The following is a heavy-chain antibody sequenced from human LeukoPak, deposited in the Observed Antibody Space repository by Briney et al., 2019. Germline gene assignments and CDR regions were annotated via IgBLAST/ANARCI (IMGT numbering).Heavy chain of an antibody. CDR1: GYTFTGYY. CDR3: ARADYDILTGYYWVDY. J-gene: IGHJ4*02. V-gene: IGHV1-2*02. CDR2: INPNSGGT. Sequence: GASVKVSCKASGYTFTGYYMHWVRQAPGQGLEWMGWINPNSGGTNYAQKFQGRVTMTRDTSISTAYTELSRLRSDDTAVYYCARADYDILTGYYWVDYWGQGTLVTVSS. D-gene: IGHD3-9*01.